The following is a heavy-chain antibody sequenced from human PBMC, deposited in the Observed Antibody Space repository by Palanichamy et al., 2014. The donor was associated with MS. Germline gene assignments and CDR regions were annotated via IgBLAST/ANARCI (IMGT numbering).Heavy chain of an antibody. CDR2: IRYDATNM. V-gene: IGHV3-30*02. J-gene: IGHJ6*02. CDR1: GFTFRSYG. Sequence: QVQLVESGGGVVQPGGSLRLSCVASGFTFRSYGMHWVRQAPGKGLEWLAFIRYDATNMSYADSVKGRFTVSRDNSKNTNTLYLQMNSLRGEDTAVYYCAKWGVGYYDYGMDVWGQGTTVIVSS. D-gene: IGHD3-10*01. CDR3: AKWGVGYYDYGMDV.